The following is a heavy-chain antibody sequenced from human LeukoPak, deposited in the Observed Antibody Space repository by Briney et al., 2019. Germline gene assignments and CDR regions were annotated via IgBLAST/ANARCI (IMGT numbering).Heavy chain of an antibody. CDR1: GYSFTTYA. CDR2: INAGNGNI. CDR3: ARMDIVATIADYGMDV. D-gene: IGHD5-12*01. Sequence: GASVKVSCKASGYSFTTYAMHWVGQAPGQRGEWMGWINAGNGNIKYSQKFQGRVTITRDTSASTAYMELSRLRSEDTAVYYCARMDIVATIADYGMDVWGQGTTVTVSS. V-gene: IGHV1-3*01. J-gene: IGHJ6*02.